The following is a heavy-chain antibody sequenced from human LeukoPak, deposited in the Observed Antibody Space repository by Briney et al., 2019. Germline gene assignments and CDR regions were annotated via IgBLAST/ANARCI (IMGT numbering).Heavy chain of an antibody. CDR1: GGTFSTYP. CDR3: ARGSDGYNFRRAFDY. V-gene: IGHV1-69*05. D-gene: IGHD5-24*01. J-gene: IGHJ4*02. CDR2: IIPIFDAA. Sequence: GSSVTVSCTASGGTFSTYPIIWVRQAPGQGLEWMGGIIPIFDAANYVQKFQGRVTITTDESTSTAYMELSSLTSEDTAVYYCARGSDGYNFRRAFDYWGQGTLVTVSS.